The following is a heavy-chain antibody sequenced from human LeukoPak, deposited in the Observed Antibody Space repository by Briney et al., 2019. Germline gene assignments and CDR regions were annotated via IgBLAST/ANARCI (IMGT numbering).Heavy chain of an antibody. CDR1: AFTFSSYG. J-gene: IGHJ4*02. V-gene: IGHV3-30*03. D-gene: IGHD1-1*01. Sequence: GGSLRLSCAASAFTFSSYGMHWVRQATGKGLEWVAVISYDGSNKYYADSVKGRFTISRDNSKNTLYLQMNSLRAEDTAVYYCARDRNEYGIDYWGQGTLVTVSS. CDR3: ARDRNEYGIDY. CDR2: ISYDGSNK.